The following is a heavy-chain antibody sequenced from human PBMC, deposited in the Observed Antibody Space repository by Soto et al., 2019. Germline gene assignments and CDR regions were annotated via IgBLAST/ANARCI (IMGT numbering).Heavy chain of an antibody. CDR2: ISGSGGST. Sequence: PGGSLRLSCAASGFTFSSYAMSWVRQAPGKGLEWVSAISGSGGSTYYADSVKGRFTISRDNSKNTLYLQMNGLRAEDTAVYYCAKDRESLRYFDYYPREPDTAMDYYFDYWGQGTLVTVSS. CDR3: AKDRESLRYFDYYPREPDTAMDYYFDY. J-gene: IGHJ4*02. D-gene: IGHD3-9*01. V-gene: IGHV3-23*01. CDR1: GFTFSSYA.